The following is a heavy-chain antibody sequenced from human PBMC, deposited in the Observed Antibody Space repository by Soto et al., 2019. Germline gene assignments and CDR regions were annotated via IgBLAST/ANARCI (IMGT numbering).Heavy chain of an antibody. J-gene: IGHJ4*02. V-gene: IGHV4-59*01. D-gene: IGHD4-17*01. CDR2: IYYSGST. CDR3: ARDREYGDYEYYFDY. CDR1: GGSISSYY. Sequence: SETLSLTCTVSGGSISSYYWSWIRQPPGKGLEWIGYIYYSGSTNYNPSLKSRVTISVDTSKNQFYLKLSSVTAADTAVYYCARDREYGDYEYYFDYWGQGTLVTVSS.